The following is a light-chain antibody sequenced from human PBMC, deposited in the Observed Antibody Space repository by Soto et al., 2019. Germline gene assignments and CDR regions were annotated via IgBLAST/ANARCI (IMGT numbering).Light chain of an antibody. CDR1: QSVSSN. J-gene: IGKJ5*01. CDR3: QQYGSSPIT. CDR2: DAS. Sequence: EIVMTQSPTILSVSPGERATLSCRASQSVSSNLAWYQQKPGQAPRLLIFDASKRAPGIPARFSGSGSGTDFTLTISRLEPEDFALYYCQQYGSSPITFGQGTRLEIK. V-gene: IGKV3-20*01.